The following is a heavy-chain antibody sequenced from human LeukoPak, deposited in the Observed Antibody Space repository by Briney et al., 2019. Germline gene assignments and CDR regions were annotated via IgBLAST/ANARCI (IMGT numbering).Heavy chain of an antibody. D-gene: IGHD4-11*01. V-gene: IGHV1-18*01. CDR1: GYTFTSYG. J-gene: IGHJ5*02. CDR2: ISAYNGNT. Sequence: GASVKVSCKASGYTFTSYGISWVRQAPGQGLEWMGWISAYNGNTNYAQKLQGRVTMTTDTSTSTAYMELRSLRSDDTAVYYCARDRDYSNPTNWFDPRGQGTLVTVSS. CDR3: ARDRDYSNPTNWFDP.